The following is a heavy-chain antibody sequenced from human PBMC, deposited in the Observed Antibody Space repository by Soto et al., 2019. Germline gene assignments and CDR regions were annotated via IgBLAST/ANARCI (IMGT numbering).Heavy chain of an antibody. D-gene: IGHD3-3*01. V-gene: IGHV1-69*13. Sequence: SVKVSFKASGGSFGKSAINWVRQTPGQGLEWLGGFIPVYRTLNYAQKFQGRVTITADESTGTAYMTLSSLASDDTAVYYCATGVIWIGYFTVDSWGQGTRVTVSS. CDR1: GGSFGKSA. CDR2: FIPVYRTL. CDR3: ATGVIWIGYFTVDS. J-gene: IGHJ4*02.